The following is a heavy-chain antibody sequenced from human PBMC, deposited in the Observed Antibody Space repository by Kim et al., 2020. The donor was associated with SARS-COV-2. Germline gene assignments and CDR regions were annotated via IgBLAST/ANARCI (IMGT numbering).Heavy chain of an antibody. CDR1: GFTFSSYG. CDR2: ISYDGSNK. J-gene: IGHJ2*01. Sequence: GGSLRLSCAASGFTFSSYGMHWVRQAPGKGLEWVAVISYDGSNKYYADSVKGRFTISRDNSKNTLYLQMNSLRAEDTAVYYCAKVTMVRGVLGLDFDLWGRGTLVTVSS. V-gene: IGHV3-30*18. CDR3: AKVTMVRGVLGLDFDL. D-gene: IGHD3-10*01.